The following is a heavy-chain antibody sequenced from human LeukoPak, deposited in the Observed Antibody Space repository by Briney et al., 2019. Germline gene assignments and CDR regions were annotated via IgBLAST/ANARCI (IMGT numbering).Heavy chain of an antibody. V-gene: IGHV3-21*01. Sequence: GGSLRLSCAASGFTFSSYSMNWVRQAPGKGLEWVSSISSSSSYIYYADSVKGRFTISRDNAKNSLYLQMNSLRAEDTAVYHCARGFVVRGVTNWFDPWGQGTLVSVAS. CDR2: ISSSSSYI. D-gene: IGHD3-10*01. J-gene: IGHJ5*02. CDR1: GFTFSSYS. CDR3: ARGFVVRGVTNWFDP.